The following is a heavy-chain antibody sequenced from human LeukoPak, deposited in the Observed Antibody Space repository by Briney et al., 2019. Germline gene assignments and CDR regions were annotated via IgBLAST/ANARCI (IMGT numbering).Heavy chain of an antibody. CDR3: AKDREGYSRLD. CDR2: ISGSGGST. D-gene: IGHD5-12*01. Sequence: GASLRLSCAASGFTFSSYAMSWVRQAPGKGLEWVSAISGSGGSTYYADSVKGRFTISRDNSKNTLYLQMNSLRPEDTAVYYCAKDREGYSRLDWGQGTLVTVSS. CDR1: GFTFSSYA. J-gene: IGHJ4*02. V-gene: IGHV3-23*01.